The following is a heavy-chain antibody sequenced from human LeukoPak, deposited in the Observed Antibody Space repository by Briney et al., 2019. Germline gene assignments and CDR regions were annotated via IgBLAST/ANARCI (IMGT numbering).Heavy chain of an antibody. CDR3: ARRIGSKDYFDF. D-gene: IGHD3-10*01. V-gene: IGHV4-59*01. J-gene: IGHJ4*02. CDR1: GGSISNYH. Sequence: SETLSLTCTVSGGSISNYHWSWIRQPPGQGLEWVAYIYSSGSTNYSPSLKSRVTISVDLSKNQFSLKLSSVTAADTAVHYCARRIGSKDYFDFWGQGALVTVSS. CDR2: IYSSGST.